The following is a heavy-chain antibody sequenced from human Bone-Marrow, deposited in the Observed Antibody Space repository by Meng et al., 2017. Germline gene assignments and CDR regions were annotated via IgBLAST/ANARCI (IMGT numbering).Heavy chain of an antibody. CDR2: IYHSGST. D-gene: IGHD6-19*01. J-gene: IGHJ4*02. CDR3: ARARGIAVAEPWDY. Sequence: RRRGSGQGPGKPWGTLSLTGAASGGSSSSSNWWSWVRQPPGKGLEWIGEIYHSGSTNYNPSLKSRVTISVDKSKNQFSLKLSSVTAADTAVYYCARARGIAVAEPWDYWGQGTLVTVSS. CDR1: GGSSSSSNW. V-gene: IGHV4-4*02.